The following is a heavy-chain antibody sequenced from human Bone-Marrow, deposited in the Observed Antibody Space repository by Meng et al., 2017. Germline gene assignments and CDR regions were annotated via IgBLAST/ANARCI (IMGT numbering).Heavy chain of an antibody. V-gene: IGHV3-30*04. Sequence: GESLKISCAASGFTFSSYVMHWVRQAPGKGLEWVAIISYDGSNKYYADSVKGRFTVSRDNSKHTLYPQMNSLRAEDTAVYYCAKTYWELYYYYYGKDVWGQGTTVTVSS. CDR3: AKTYWELYYYYYGKDV. CDR1: GFTFSSYV. CDR2: ISYDGSNK. D-gene: IGHD1-7*01. J-gene: IGHJ6*02.